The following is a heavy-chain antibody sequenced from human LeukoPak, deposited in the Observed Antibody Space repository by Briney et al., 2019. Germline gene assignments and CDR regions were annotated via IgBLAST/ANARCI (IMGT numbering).Heavy chain of an antibody. D-gene: IGHD3-22*01. CDR1: GFTFISSA. CDR3: AADPSYSSGYRYYFDY. Sequence: ASVKVSCKTSGFTFISSAVQWVRQARGQRLEWIGWIVVGSGNTNYAQKFQERVTITRDMSTSTAYMELSSLRSEDTAVYYCAADPSYSSGYRYYFDYWGQGTLVTVSS. V-gene: IGHV1-58*01. CDR2: IVVGSGNT. J-gene: IGHJ4*02.